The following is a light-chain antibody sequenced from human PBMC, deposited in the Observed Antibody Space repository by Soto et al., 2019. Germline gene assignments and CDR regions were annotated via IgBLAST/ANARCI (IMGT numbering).Light chain of an antibody. Sequence: QSVLTQPPSASGTPGQRVTISCSGSSSNIGSNTVNWYQQLPGTAPKLLIYSNNQRPSGVPDRFSGSKSGTSASLAISGLQSADEADYYCAAWDDSLSGFYVFGTGTKVTVL. CDR1: SSNIGSNT. V-gene: IGLV1-44*01. CDR2: SNN. J-gene: IGLJ1*01. CDR3: AAWDDSLSGFYV.